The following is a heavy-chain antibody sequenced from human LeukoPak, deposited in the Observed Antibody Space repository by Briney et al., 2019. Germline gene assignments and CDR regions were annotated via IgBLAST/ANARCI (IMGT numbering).Heavy chain of an antibody. D-gene: IGHD3-10*01. Sequence: GGSLRLSCAASGFTFSNAWMSWVRQAPGKGLEWFGRIKRKSDGGTTDYAAPVKGRFSISREDSNNTLYLQMNSLKTEDTAVYYCAHFGSAEYFQDWGQGTLVTVSS. CDR2: IKRKSDGGTT. CDR3: AHFGSAEYFQD. J-gene: IGHJ1*01. CDR1: GFTFSNAW. V-gene: IGHV3-15*01.